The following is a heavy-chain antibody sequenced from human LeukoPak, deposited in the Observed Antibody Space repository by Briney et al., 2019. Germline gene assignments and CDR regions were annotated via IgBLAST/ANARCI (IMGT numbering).Heavy chain of an antibody. J-gene: IGHJ4*02. Sequence: ASVKVSCKASGYTFTGYYMHWVRQAPGQGLEWMGRINPNSGGTNYAQKFQGRVTMTRDTSISTAYMELSSLRSEDTAVYYCARGFGGSGWYGGDYWGQGTLVTVSS. CDR3: ARGFGGSGWYGGDY. D-gene: IGHD6-19*01. CDR2: INPNSGGT. V-gene: IGHV1-2*06. CDR1: GYTFTGYY.